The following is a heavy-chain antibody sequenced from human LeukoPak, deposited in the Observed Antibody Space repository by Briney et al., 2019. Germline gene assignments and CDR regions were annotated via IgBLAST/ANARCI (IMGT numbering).Heavy chain of an antibody. V-gene: IGHV3-74*01. CDR3: ARAPSEIGGYYPEYFRH. D-gene: IGHD3-22*01. J-gene: IGHJ1*01. CDR2: IKSDGST. CDR1: GFTFSSYW. Sequence: GGSLRLSCAASGFTFSSYWMHWVRQAPGRGLVWVSRIKSDGSTNYADSVKGRFTISRDNTKNTVSLQMNSLRAEDTGVYYCARAPSEIGGYYPEYFRHWGQGTLVTVSS.